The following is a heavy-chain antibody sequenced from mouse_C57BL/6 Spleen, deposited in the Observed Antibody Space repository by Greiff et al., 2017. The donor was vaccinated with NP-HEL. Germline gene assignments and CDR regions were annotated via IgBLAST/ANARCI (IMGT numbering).Heavy chain of an antibody. CDR3: ARKDDYGSGYDY. Sequence: QVQLQQPGAELVMPGASVKLSCKASGYTFTSYWMHWVKQRPGQGLEWIGEIYPADSYTNYNQKFKGKSTLTVDKSSSTAYMQLSSLTSEDSAVYYCARKDDYGSGYDYWGQGTTLTVSS. J-gene: IGHJ2*01. D-gene: IGHD1-1*01. V-gene: IGHV1-69*01. CDR1: GYTFTSYW. CDR2: IYPADSYT.